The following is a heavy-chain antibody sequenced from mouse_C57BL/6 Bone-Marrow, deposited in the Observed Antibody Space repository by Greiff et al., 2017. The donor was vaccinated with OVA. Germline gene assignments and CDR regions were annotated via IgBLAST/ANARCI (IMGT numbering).Heavy chain of an antibody. CDR2: IWTGGGT. Sequence: QVQLKESGPGLVAPSQSLSITCTVSGFSLTSYAISWVRQPPGKGLEWLGVIWTGGGTNYNSALKSSLSISKDNSKSEVFLKMNSLQTDDTARYYCARIPDYDDGGPSAMDYWGQGTSVTVSS. CDR1: GFSLTSYA. D-gene: IGHD2-4*01. J-gene: IGHJ4*01. V-gene: IGHV2-9-1*01. CDR3: ARIPDYDDGGPSAMDY.